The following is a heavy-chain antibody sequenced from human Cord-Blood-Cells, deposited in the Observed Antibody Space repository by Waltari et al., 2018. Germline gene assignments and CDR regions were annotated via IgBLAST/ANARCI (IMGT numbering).Heavy chain of an antibody. Sequence: QVQLQQWGAGLLKPSETLSLTCAVYGGSFSGYYWRWIRQRPGKGLVWIGEINHSGSSNYSPSLKSRVTISVDTSKNQFSLKRSSVTAADTAVYYCATSPVILGSGYTYYFDYWGQGTLVTVSS. D-gene: IGHD3-22*01. CDR1: GGSFSGYY. CDR2: INHSGSS. J-gene: IGHJ4*02. CDR3: ATSPVILGSGYTYYFDY. V-gene: IGHV4-34*01.